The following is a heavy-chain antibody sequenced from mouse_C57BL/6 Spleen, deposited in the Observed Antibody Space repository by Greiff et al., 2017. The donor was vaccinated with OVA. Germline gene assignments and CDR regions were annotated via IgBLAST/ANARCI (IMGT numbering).Heavy chain of an antibody. CDR3: ARQGLRGSFLAY. CDR1: GFTFSSYG. CDR2: ISSGGSYT. D-gene: IGHD2-4*01. J-gene: IGHJ3*01. Sequence: EVQLVESGGDLVKPGGSLKLSCAASGFTFSSYGMSWVRQTPDKRLEWVATISSGGSYTYYPDSVKGRFTISRDNATNTLYLQMSSLKSEDTAMYYCARQGLRGSFLAYWGQGTLVTVSA. V-gene: IGHV5-6*01.